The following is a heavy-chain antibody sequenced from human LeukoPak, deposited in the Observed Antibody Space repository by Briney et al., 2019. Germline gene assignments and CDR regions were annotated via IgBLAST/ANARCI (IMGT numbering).Heavy chain of an antibody. CDR1: GFTFSSYA. V-gene: IGHV3-23*01. J-gene: IGHJ4*02. D-gene: IGHD6-13*01. Sequence: PGGSLRLSCAASGFTFSSYAMSWVRQAPGKGLEWVSAISGSGGSTYYADSVKGRFTISRDNSKNTLYLQMNSLRAEDTAVYYCASRTIDLYSSSWYFDYWGQGTLVTVSS. CDR2: ISGSGGST. CDR3: ASRTIDLYSSSWYFDY.